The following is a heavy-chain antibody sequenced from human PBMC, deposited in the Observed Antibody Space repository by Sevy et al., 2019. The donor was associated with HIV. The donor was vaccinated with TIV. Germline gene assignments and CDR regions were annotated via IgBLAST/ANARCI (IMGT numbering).Heavy chain of an antibody. Sequence: GGSLRLSCAASGFSFSIYWMSWVRQAPGKGLEWVATMKQDGSEEDYVDSVKGRFTISRDNAKNSLFLQMNRVSAEDTAVYYCVRGGLGGYSYSLDYWGHGTLVTVSS. D-gene: IGHD5-18*01. J-gene: IGHJ4*01. CDR3: VRGGLGGYSYSLDY. CDR1: GFSFSIYW. V-gene: IGHV3-7*04. CDR2: MKQDGSEE.